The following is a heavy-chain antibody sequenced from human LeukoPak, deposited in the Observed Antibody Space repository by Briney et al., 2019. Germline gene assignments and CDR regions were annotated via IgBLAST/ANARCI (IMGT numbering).Heavy chain of an antibody. D-gene: IGHD1-26*01. V-gene: IGHV4-59*02. CDR2: IHNSGST. J-gene: IGHJ3*02. Sequence: PSETLSLTSTLSGGSVSSYYWSWIRQPPGEGLEWIAYIHNSGSTNYNPSLKSRATIAVDTSKNQFSLKLSSVTAADTAMYYCVRDWEGFNFDIWGQGTVVTVSS. CDR1: GGSVSSYY. CDR3: VRDWEGFNFDI.